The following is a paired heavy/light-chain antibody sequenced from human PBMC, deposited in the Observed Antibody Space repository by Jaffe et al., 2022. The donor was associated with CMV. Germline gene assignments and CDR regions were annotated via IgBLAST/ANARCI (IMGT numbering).Heavy chain of an antibody. CDR1: GGSISSSNW. D-gene: IGHD6-13*01. CDR2: IYHSGST. Sequence: QVQLQESGPGLVKPSGTLSLTCAVSGGSISSSNWWSWVRQPPGKGLEWIGEIYHSGSTNYNPSLKSRVTISVDKSKNQFSLKLSSVTAADTAVYYCARVPGAYSSSWPNWFDPWGQGTLVTVSS. J-gene: IGHJ5*02. V-gene: IGHV4-4*02. CDR3: ARVPGAYSSSWPNWFDP.
Light chain of an antibody. CDR1: SSNIGAGYD. V-gene: IGLV1-40*01. CDR2: GNS. CDR3: QSYDSSLVV. J-gene: IGLJ2*01. Sequence: QSVLTQPPSVSGAPGQRVTISCTGSSSNIGAGYDVHWYQQLPGTAPKLLIYGNSNRPSGVPDRFSGSKSGTSASLAITGLQAEDEADYYCQSYDSSLVVFGGGTKLTVL.